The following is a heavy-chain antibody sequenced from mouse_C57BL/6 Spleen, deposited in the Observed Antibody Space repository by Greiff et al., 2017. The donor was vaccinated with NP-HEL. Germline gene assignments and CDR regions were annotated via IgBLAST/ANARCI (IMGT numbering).Heavy chain of an antibody. CDR1: GFSFNTYA. V-gene: IGHV10-1*01. J-gene: IGHJ4*01. CDR2: IRSKSNNYAT. Sequence: EVQGVESGGGLVQPKGSLKLSCAASGFSFNTYAMNWVRQAPGKGLEWVARIRSKSNNYATYYAVSVKDRFTISSDDSESMLYLQMNNLKTEDTAMYYCVRQTAMDYWGQGTSVTVSS. CDR3: VRQTAMDY.